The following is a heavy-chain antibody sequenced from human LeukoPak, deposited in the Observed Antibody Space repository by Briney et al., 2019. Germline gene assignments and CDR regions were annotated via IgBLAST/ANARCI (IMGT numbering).Heavy chain of an antibody. CDR3: AFSSGWYVLDY. CDR1: GFTFSSYG. Sequence: GGSLRLSCAASGFTFSSYGMHWVRQAPGKGLEWVAFIRYDGSNKYYADSVKGRFTISRDNSKNTLYLQVNSLRAEDTAVYYCAFSSGWYVLDYWGQGTLVTVSS. J-gene: IGHJ4*02. CDR2: IRYDGSNK. D-gene: IGHD6-19*01. V-gene: IGHV3-30*02.